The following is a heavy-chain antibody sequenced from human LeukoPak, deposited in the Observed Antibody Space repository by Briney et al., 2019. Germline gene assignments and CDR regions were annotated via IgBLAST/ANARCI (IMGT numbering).Heavy chain of an antibody. CDR3: SKSTTPGRVHDLFAEYSSSWAFDY. CDR1: GFTFDDYA. Sequence: GGSLRLSCAASGFTFDDYAMHWVRQAPGKGLEWVSGISWNSGSIGYADSVKGRFTISRDNAKNSLYLQMNSLRAEDMALYYCSKSTTPGRVHDLFAEYSSSWAFDYWGQGTLVTVSS. CDR2: ISWNSGSI. V-gene: IGHV3-9*03. J-gene: IGHJ4*02. D-gene: IGHD6-6*01.